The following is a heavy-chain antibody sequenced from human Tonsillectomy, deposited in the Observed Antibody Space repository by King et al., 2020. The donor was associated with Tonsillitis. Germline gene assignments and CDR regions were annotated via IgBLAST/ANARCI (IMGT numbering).Heavy chain of an antibody. CDR1: GFTFSSYG. J-gene: IGHJ4*02. Sequence: VQLVESGGGVVQPGRSLRLSCTASGFTFSSYGMNWVRQAPGKGLEWVAVISYDGDIPYYAASVKGRFTISRDNSKNTLYLQMDSLRAEDTAVYYCAKSRTGCSWHVGDYWGQGTLVTVSS. CDR2: ISYDGDIP. D-gene: IGHD1-1*01. CDR3: AKSRTGCSWHVGDY. V-gene: IGHV3-30*18.